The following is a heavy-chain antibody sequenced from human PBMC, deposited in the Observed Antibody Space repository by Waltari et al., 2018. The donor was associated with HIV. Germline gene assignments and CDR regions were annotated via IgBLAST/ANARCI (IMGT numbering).Heavy chain of an antibody. CDR3: AYGAGWN. D-gene: IGHD1-26*01. CDR2: SYYSGNT. V-gene: IGHV4-39*01. Sequence: QRQLQESGPGLVKPSETQSLTCTVSGGHISSSRYYWCWIRQPLGRGLEWSGSSYYSGNTYANPALKRLVTIYVDTSKNQYSLKLGSVTAADAAVYYGAYGAGWNWGQGTLVTVSS. J-gene: IGHJ4*02. CDR1: GGHISSSRYY.